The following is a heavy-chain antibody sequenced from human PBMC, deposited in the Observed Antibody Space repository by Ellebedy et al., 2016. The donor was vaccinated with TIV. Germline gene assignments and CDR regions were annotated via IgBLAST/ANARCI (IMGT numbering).Heavy chain of an antibody. CDR2: ITTHTGQT. CDR1: GYTYLSAD. CDR3: ARDIWAGNWNFAY. D-gene: IGHD3/OR15-3a*01. V-gene: IGHV1-18*01. J-gene: IGHJ4*02. Sequence: ASVKVSCKASGYTYLSADINWVRQATGQGLEWMGWITTHTGQTNYAQIFQDRLTMTADTSTNTAYMELRSLRSDDPAVYYCARDIWAGNWNFAYWGLGTLVSVAS.